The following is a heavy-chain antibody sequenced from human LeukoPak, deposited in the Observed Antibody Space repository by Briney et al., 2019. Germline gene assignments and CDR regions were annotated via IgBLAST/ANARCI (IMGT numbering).Heavy chain of an antibody. CDR2: ISSSATYI. CDR1: GFTFSSYS. V-gene: IGHV3-21*01. J-gene: IGHJ4*02. CDR3: ARNPMPDYYGSGSYYLYFNY. D-gene: IGHD3-10*01. Sequence: PGGSLRLSCAASGFTFSSYSMNWVRQAPGKGLEWVSSISSSATYIHYADSVKGRFTISRDNAENSLYLQMNSLRAEDTAVYYCARNPMPDYYGSGSYYLYFNYWGRGTLVTVSS.